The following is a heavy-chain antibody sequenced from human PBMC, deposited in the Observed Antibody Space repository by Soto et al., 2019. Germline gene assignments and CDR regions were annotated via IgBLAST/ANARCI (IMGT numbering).Heavy chain of an antibody. CDR1: GGTFSSYA. CDR3: ARALLQRLVYYYYGMDV. CDR2: IIPIFGTA. Sequence: ASVKVSCKASGGTFSSYAISWVRQAPGQGLEWMGGIIPIFGTANYAQKFQGRVTITADKSTSTAYMELSSLRSEDTAVYYCARALLQRLVYYYYGMDVWGQGTTVTVSS. D-gene: IGHD6-13*01. V-gene: IGHV1-69*06. J-gene: IGHJ6*02.